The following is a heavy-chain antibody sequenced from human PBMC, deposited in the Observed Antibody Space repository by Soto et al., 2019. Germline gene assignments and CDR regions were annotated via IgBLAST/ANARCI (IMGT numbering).Heavy chain of an antibody. J-gene: IGHJ2*01. CDR2: INHSGST. Sequence: QVQLQQWGAGLLKPSETLSLTCAVYGGSFSGYYWSWIRQPPGKGLEWIGEINHSGSTNYNPSLKSRVTIPVDTSKNQFSLKLSPVTAADTAVYYCARGVPSNDYGGLPPSWYFDLWGRGTLVTVSS. CDR3: ARGVPSNDYGGLPPSWYFDL. CDR1: GGSFSGYY. D-gene: IGHD4-17*01. V-gene: IGHV4-34*01.